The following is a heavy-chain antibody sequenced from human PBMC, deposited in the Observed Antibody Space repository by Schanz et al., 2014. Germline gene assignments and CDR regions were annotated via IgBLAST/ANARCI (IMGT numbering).Heavy chain of an antibody. Sequence: EVQLLESGGGLVQPGGSLKLSCAASGLIFSNYVMSWVRQAPGKGLEWVSAISASGGTTYYADSVKGRFTVSRDNSKNTVYIQMNSLRAEDTAVYYCARGGPAYYFDDWGQGTLVTVSS. V-gene: IGHV3-23*01. CDR1: GLIFSNYV. CDR2: ISASGGTT. CDR3: ARGGPAYYFDD. J-gene: IGHJ4*02.